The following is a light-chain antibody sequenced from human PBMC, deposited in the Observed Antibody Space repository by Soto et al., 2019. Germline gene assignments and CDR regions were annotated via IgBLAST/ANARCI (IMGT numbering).Light chain of an antibody. J-gene: IGLJ1*01. CDR3: SSYTTGSTLPWV. CDR2: EVS. Sequence: QSALTQPASVSGSPGQSITISCTGTSSDVGAYNYVSWYQQHPDKAPKLIIYEVSNRPSGVSYRFSGSKSGNTASLTIFGLQVEDEAVYYCSSYTTGSTLPWVFGTGTKLTVL. CDR1: SSDVGAYNY. V-gene: IGLV2-14*01.